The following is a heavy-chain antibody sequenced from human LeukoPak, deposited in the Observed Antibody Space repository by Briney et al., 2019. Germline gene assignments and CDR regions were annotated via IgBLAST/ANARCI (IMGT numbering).Heavy chain of an antibody. J-gene: IGHJ3*02. Sequence: GRSLRLSCAASGFTFDDYAMHWVRQAPGKGLEWVSGISWNSGSIGYADSVKGRFTISRDNAKNSLYLQMNNLRAEDTALYYCASNPWFGELLSAFDIWGQGTMVTVSS. CDR3: ASNPWFGELLSAFDI. CDR2: ISWNSGSI. V-gene: IGHV3-9*01. D-gene: IGHD3-10*01. CDR1: GFTFDDYA.